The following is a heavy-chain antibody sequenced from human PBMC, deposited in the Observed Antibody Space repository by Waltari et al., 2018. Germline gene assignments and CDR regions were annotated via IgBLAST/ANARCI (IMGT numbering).Heavy chain of an antibody. CDR1: GFTFSDYY. Sequence: QVQLVESGGGLVKPGGSLRISCAASGFTFSDYYMSWIRQAPGKGLEWVSYISGSGGTIYYADSVKGRFTISRDNAKNSLYLQINSLRAEDTAVYYCARPAAAATGDFDYWGQGTLVTVSS. CDR3: ARPAAAATGDFDY. D-gene: IGHD6-13*01. J-gene: IGHJ4*02. V-gene: IGHV3-11*04. CDR2: ISGSGGTI.